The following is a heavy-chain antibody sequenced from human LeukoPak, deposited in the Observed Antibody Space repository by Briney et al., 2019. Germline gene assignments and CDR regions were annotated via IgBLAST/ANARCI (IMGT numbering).Heavy chain of an antibody. CDR1: GFIFSSDW. D-gene: IGHD1-26*01. Sequence: GGSLRLSCAASGFIFSSDWMHWVRQAPGRGLVWVSRINPAGSSTNYADSVKGRFTISRDNAMNTLYLHLNSLRAEDTAVYYCARGVRGSYGTDLWGQGTLVTVSS. V-gene: IGHV3-74*01. CDR3: ARGVRGSYGTDL. CDR2: INPAGSST. J-gene: IGHJ5*02.